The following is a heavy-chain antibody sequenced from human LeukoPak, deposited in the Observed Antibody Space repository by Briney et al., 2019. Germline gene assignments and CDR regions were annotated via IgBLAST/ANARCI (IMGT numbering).Heavy chain of an antibody. CDR1: GGSVSSGSYY. CDR2: ISYSGST. V-gene: IGHV4-61*01. CDR3: ARGGSNFDY. J-gene: IGHJ4*02. Sequence: PSETLSLTCTVSGGSVSSGSYYWSWIRQPPGKGLEWIGYISYSGSTKYNPSLKSRVTMSVDTSKNQFSLKLSSVTAADTAVYYCARGGSNFDYWGQGTLVTVSP.